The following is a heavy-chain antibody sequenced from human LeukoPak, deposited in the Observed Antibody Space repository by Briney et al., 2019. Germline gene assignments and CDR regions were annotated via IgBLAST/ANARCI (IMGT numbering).Heavy chain of an antibody. J-gene: IGHJ3*02. D-gene: IGHD3-10*01. Sequence: GGSLRLSCAASGFNFSTYWMHWVRQAPGKGLVWVSRINGDENITTYADSVKGRFTISRDNVKNTLSLQMNSMRADNTAVYYWARRGEFGAFDIWGQGTMVTVSS. CDR3: ARRGEFGAFDI. CDR1: GFNFSTYW. V-gene: IGHV3-74*01. CDR2: INGDENIT.